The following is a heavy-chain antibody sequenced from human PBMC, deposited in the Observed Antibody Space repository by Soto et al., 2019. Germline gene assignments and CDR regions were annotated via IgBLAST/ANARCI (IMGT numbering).Heavy chain of an antibody. CDR3: VSTYSSGWNYGMDV. CDR1: GGSFSGYY. D-gene: IGHD6-19*01. Sequence: QVQLQQWGAGLLKPSETLSLTCAVYGGSFSGYYWSWIRQPPGKGLEWIGEINHSGSTNYNPSRKSQVTISVDTSKNQFSLKLSFVTAADTAVYYCVSTYSSGWNYGMDVWGQGTTVTVSS. CDR2: INHSGST. J-gene: IGHJ6*02. V-gene: IGHV4-34*01.